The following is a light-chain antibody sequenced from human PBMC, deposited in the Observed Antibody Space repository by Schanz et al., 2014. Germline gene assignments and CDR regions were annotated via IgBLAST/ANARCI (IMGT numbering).Light chain of an antibody. Sequence: EIVMTQSPATLSVSPGERATLSCRASQSVSSNLAWYQQKPGQAPRLLIFRASNRATGIPDRFSGSGSGTDFTLTISRLEPEDFAVYYCQQYNNWPLTFGGGTKVEIK. V-gene: IGKV3D-15*01. CDR3: QQYNNWPLT. CDR1: QSVSSN. CDR2: RAS. J-gene: IGKJ4*01.